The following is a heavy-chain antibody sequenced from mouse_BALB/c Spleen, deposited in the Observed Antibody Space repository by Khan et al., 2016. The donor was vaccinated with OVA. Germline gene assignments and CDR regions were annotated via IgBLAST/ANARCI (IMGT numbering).Heavy chain of an antibody. CDR1: GYSITSGYY. CDR2: IRYDGSN. V-gene: IGHV3-6*02. D-gene: IGHD1-1*01. CDR3: ARDYYGTSWYFDV. Sequence: EVKLLELGPGLVKPSQSLSLTCSVTGYSITSGYYWNWIRQFPGNKLEWMDYIRYDGSNNYNPSLKNRISITRDTSKNQFFLKLNSVTTEDTATYYCARDYYGTSWYFDVWGAGTTVTVSS. J-gene: IGHJ1*01.